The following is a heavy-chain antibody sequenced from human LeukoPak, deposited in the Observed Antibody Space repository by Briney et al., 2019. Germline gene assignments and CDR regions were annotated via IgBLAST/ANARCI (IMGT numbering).Heavy chain of an antibody. V-gene: IGHV1-18*01. CDR2: ISVYNGKT. CDR3: VRLPDYYDNRGPIKDGFDI. D-gene: IGHD3-22*01. Sequence: ASVKVSCKASGYSFTSYGFSWVRQAPGQGLEWMGWISVYNGKTNYAQKFQGRVTMTTDTSTSTAYMELRSLRFDDTAVYYCVRLPDYYDNRGPIKDGFDIWGQGTMVTVSS. J-gene: IGHJ3*02. CDR1: GYSFTSYG.